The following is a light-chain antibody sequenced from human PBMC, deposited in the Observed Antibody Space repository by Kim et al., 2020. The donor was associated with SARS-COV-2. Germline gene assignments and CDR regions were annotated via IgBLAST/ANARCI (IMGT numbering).Light chain of an antibody. Sequence: DIQMTQSPSSLSASVGDRVTITCRASQGIRRSLGWYQQKPGKAPKRLIYAASNLQSGVPWRFSGSGYGTEFSLTISSLQPEDSATYYCLHHYEYPRTFGPGTKVDIK. V-gene: IGKV1-17*01. J-gene: IGKJ1*01. CDR3: LHHYEYPRT. CDR1: QGIRRS. CDR2: AAS.